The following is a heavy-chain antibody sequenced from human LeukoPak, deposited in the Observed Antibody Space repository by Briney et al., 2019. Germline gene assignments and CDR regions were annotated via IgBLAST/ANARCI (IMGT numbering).Heavy chain of an antibody. J-gene: IGHJ4*02. CDR1: GGSISSGDCY. V-gene: IGHV4-30-4*08. D-gene: IGHD4-11*01. CDR3: AREEEVTRIFDY. Sequence: PQTLSLTCTVSGGSISSGDCYWSWIRQPPGKGLEWIGYIYYSGSTYYNPSLKSRVTISVDTSKNQFSLKLSSVTAADTAVYYCAREEEVTRIFDYWGQGTLVTVSS. CDR2: IYYSGST.